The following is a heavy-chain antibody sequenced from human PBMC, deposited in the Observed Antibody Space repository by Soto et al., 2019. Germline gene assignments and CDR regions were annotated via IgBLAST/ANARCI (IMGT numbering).Heavy chain of an antibody. V-gene: IGHV3-15*01. CDR3: TTDLRYSYGFDY. J-gene: IGHJ4*02. CDR2: IKSKTDGGTT. D-gene: IGHD5-18*01. Sequence: EVQLVESGGGLVQPGGSLRLSCAASGFTFNNAWMSWVRQAPGKGLEWVGRIKSKTDGGTTDYAAPVKGSFTISRDDSKNTLSLQMNSLKTEDTAVYYCTTDLRYSYGFDYWGQGTLVTVSS. CDR1: GFTFNNAW.